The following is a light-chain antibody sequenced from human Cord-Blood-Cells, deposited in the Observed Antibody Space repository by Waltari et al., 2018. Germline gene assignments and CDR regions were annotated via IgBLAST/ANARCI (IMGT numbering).Light chain of an antibody. CDR1: SSDVGGYNN. CDR2: DDS. Sequence: QSALTQPPSVSGPPGQSTTISCPVTSSDVGGYNNISCYQQHTGKAPKLMIYDDSNRPSGVSNRFSGSKSGNTASLTISGLQAEDEADYYCSSYTSSSTVVFGGGTKLTVL. V-gene: IGLV2-14*01. CDR3: SSYTSSSTVV. J-gene: IGLJ2*01.